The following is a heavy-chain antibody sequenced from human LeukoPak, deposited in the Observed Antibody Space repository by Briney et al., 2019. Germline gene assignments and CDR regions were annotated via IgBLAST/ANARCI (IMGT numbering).Heavy chain of an antibody. CDR2: INHSGST. J-gene: IGHJ4*02. CDR3: ASGSYDGDY. CDR1: GGSFSGYY. Sequence: SETLSLTCAVYGGSFSGYYWSWIRQPPGKGLEWIGEINHSGSTNYNPSLKSRVTISVDTSKNQFSLKLSSVTAADTAVYYCASGSYDGDYWGQGTLATVSS. D-gene: IGHD1-26*01. V-gene: IGHV4-34*01.